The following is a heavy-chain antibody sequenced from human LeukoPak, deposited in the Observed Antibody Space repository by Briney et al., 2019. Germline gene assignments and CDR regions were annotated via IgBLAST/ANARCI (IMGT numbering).Heavy chain of an antibody. V-gene: IGHV3-30*02. D-gene: IGHD5-24*01. Sequence: GGSLRLSCAASGFTFSNFGMHWVRQAPGKGLEWVSFMRYDGSEKYYADSVKGRFTISRDNSKHTVYLQMNSLRPEDTAIYYCARMARNQGDYWGQGTLVTVSS. CDR2: MRYDGSEK. CDR3: ARMARNQGDY. CDR1: GFTFSNFG. J-gene: IGHJ4*02.